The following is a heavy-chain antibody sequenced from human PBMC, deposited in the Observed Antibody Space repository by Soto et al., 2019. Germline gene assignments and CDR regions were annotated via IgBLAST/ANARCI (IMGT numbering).Heavy chain of an antibody. Sequence: DVQLVESGGGLVQPGRSLRLSCAASGFTFDDYAMHWVRQAPGKGLEWVSGISWNSGSIGYADSVKGRFTISRDNAKNSLYLQMNSLRAEDTALYYCAKDGIAAAGTGYFDYWGQGTLVTVSS. D-gene: IGHD6-13*01. J-gene: IGHJ4*02. V-gene: IGHV3-9*01. CDR2: ISWNSGSI. CDR1: GFTFDDYA. CDR3: AKDGIAAAGTGYFDY.